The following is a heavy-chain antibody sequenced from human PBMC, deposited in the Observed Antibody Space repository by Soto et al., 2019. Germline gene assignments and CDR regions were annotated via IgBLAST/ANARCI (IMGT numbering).Heavy chain of an antibody. CDR3: ARAYCSSTNCHFFFDS. J-gene: IGHJ4*02. D-gene: IGHD2-2*01. CDR1: GGSISSSNW. CDR2: IYHSGST. Sequence: SETLSLTCAVSGGSISSSNWWSWVRQPPGKGPEWIGEIYHSGSTNYNPSLKSRVTISVDTSKNQFSLKLSSVTAADTAVYYCARAYCSSTNCHFFFDSWGQGTLVTVSS. V-gene: IGHV4-4*02.